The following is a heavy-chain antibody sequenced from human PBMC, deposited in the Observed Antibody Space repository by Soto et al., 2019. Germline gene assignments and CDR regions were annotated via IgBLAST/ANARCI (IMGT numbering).Heavy chain of an antibody. CDR3: TTSNY. CDR2: IKSKKDGGTT. Sequence: PGGSLRLSCAASGFTFSNAWMNWVRQAPGKGLEWVGLIKSKKDGGTTEYAAPVKGRFTISRDDSKNMLHLQMNSLKTEDTALYYCTTSNYWGQGTLVTVSS. CDR1: GFTFSNAW. J-gene: IGHJ4*02. D-gene: IGHD3-10*01. V-gene: IGHV3-15*07.